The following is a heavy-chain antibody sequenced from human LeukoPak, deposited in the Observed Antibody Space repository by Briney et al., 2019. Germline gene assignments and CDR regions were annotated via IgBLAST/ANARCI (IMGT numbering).Heavy chain of an antibody. Sequence: RPGGSLRLSCAASGFTFDDYGMSWVRQVPGKGLEWVSGINWNGGSTGYADSVKGRFTISRDNAKNSLYLQMNSLRAEDTAVYYCARDHGDIVVVVAAHYYYGMDVWGQGTTVTVSS. CDR3: ARDHGDIVVVVAAHYYYGMDV. CDR2: INWNGGST. V-gene: IGHV3-20*04. CDR1: GFTFDDYG. D-gene: IGHD2-15*01. J-gene: IGHJ6*02.